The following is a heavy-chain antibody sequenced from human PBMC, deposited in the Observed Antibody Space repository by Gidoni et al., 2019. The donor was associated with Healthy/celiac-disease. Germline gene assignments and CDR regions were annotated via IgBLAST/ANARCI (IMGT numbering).Heavy chain of an antibody. CDR2: IYYSGST. Sequence: QVQLQESGPGLVKPSQTLSLTCTVSGGSISSGDYYWSWIRQPPGKGLEWIGYIYYSGSTYYNPSLKSRVTISVDTSKNQFSLKLSSVTAADTAVYYCARGHRITIFGVVMSNWYFDLWGRGTLVTVSS. D-gene: IGHD3-3*01. J-gene: IGHJ2*01. CDR1: GGSISSGDYY. CDR3: ARGHRITIFGVVMSNWYFDL. V-gene: IGHV4-30-4*01.